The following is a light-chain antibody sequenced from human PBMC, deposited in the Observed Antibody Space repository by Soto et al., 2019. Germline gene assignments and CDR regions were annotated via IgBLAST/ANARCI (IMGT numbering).Light chain of an antibody. CDR1: SSDVGLYDY. V-gene: IGLV2-14*01. Sequence: QSVLTQPASVSGSPGQSITISCTGTSSDVGLYDYVSWYQQHPGKAPQLMIYAVSNRPSGVSNRFSGSKSGNTASLTISGLQAEDEADYYCSSYTSSSTPVVFGGGTKVTVL. CDR2: AVS. J-gene: IGLJ2*01. CDR3: SSYTSSSTPVV.